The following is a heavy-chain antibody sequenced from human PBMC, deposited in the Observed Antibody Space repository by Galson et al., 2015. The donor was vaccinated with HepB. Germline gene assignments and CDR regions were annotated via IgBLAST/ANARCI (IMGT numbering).Heavy chain of an antibody. CDR1: GFIFNDYY. D-gene: IGHD3-3*01. V-gene: IGHV3-11*01. CDR3: ARGLTTIFGVVTPYFDY. Sequence: SLRLSCAASGFIFNDYYMSWIRQAPGKGLEWVSYLTDTGSTIYYADSVKGRFTISRDNAKNSLYLQMNSLRAEDTAVYYCARGLTTIFGVVTPYFDYWGQGTLVAVSS. CDR2: LTDTGSTI. J-gene: IGHJ4*02.